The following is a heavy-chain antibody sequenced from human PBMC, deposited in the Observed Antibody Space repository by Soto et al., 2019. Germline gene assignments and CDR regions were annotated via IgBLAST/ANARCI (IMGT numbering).Heavy chain of an antibody. CDR2: ISAYNGKR. CDR3: ARGRIVASIHDAFEM. J-gene: IGHJ3*02. V-gene: IGHV1-18*01. Sequence: QGQXLQSGDEXXXXGASXRVSCRASGYPFTSYGISWVRQAPGXGLXXVAWISAYNGKRDTAQEFQGRXXXXXXXXXXXXXXXXXXXXXXDTAVYYCARGRIVASIHDAFEMWGQGTKVAXXS. D-gene: IGHD5-12*01. CDR1: GYPFTSYG.